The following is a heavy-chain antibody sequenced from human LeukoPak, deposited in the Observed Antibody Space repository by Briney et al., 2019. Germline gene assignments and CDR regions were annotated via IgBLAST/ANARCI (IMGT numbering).Heavy chain of an antibody. J-gene: IGHJ4*02. CDR1: GFTFSSYW. Sequence: GGSLRLSCVASGFTFSSYWMTWVRQAPGKGLEWVSGISGRSSSTYYADSVKGRFTISRDNSKNTLYLQMNSLRAEDTAVYYCAKLTYGSGTYGAFDYWGQGTLVTVST. CDR2: ISGRSSST. D-gene: IGHD3-10*01. CDR3: AKLTYGSGTYGAFDY. V-gene: IGHV3-23*01.